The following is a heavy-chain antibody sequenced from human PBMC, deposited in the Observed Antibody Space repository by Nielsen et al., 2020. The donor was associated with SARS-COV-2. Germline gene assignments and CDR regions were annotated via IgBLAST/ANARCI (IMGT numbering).Heavy chain of an antibody. J-gene: IGHJ2*01. V-gene: IGHV3-23*01. CDR3: AKVGSSLVSWYFDL. CDR2: ISGSGGST. Sequence: GGSLRLSCAASGFTFSSYAMHWVRQAPGKGLEWVSAISGSGGSTYYADSVKGRFTISRDNSKNTLYLQMNSLRAEDTAVYYCAKVGSSLVSWYFDLWGRGTLVTVSS. D-gene: IGHD6-13*01. CDR1: GFTFSSYA.